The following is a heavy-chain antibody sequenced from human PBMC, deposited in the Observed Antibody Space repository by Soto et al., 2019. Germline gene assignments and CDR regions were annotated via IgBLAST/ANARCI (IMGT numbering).Heavy chain of an antibody. D-gene: IGHD6-19*01. CDR3: ARGGIAVEPENFDN. J-gene: IGHJ4*02. CDR2: INSDGSST. CDR1: GFTFSSYL. Sequence: PGGSLRLSCAASGFTFSSYLMHWVRQAPGKGLVWVSRINSDGSSTSYADSVKGRFTISRDNAKNTLYLQMNSLRAEDTAVYYYARGGIAVEPENFDNWGKGTLVTVS. V-gene: IGHV3-74*01.